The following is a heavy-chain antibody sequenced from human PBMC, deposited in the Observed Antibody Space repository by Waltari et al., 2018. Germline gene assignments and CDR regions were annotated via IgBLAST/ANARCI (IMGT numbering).Heavy chain of an antibody. D-gene: IGHD3-22*01. Sequence: QVQLVASVGCVVQPGRSLRLSCAASGFPFRSYGMHWLRQAPGKGLEWVAVIWYDGSNKYYADSVKGRFTISRDNSKNTLYLQMNSLRAEDTAMYYCAKEYYYDSSGYQANWYFDLWGRGTLVTVSS. CDR2: IWYDGSNK. CDR1: GFPFRSYG. J-gene: IGHJ2*01. V-gene: IGHV3-30*18. CDR3: AKEYYYDSSGYQANWYFDL.